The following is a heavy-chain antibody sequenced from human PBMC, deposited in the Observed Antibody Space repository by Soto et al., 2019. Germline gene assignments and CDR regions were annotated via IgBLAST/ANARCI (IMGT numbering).Heavy chain of an antibody. CDR2: INHSGST. J-gene: IGHJ6*01. V-gene: IGHV4-34*01. Sequence: ETLSLNFAFYGASFSGYYGSWIRQPPGKGLEWIGEINHSGSTNHNPSPKIRVTISVVPYKNKFSLKLSSANAADTAVYYCARGGRQQHFRLYYGRDVWGPGITATVSS. D-gene: IGHD3-3*02. CDR1: GASFSGYY. CDR3: ARGGRQQHFRLYYGRDV.